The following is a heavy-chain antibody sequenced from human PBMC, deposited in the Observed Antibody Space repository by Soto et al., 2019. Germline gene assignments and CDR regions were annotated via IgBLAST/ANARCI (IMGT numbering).Heavy chain of an antibody. V-gene: IGHV3-30*18. D-gene: IGHD4-17*01. CDR1: GFTFSSFG. Sequence: QVQLVESGGGVVQPGRSLRLSCAASGFTFSSFGMHWVRQAPGKGLEWVAVISYDGTNKYYADSVKGRFTISRDNSKNTLYLQMSSLRAEDTAVYYCAKVWVNTSSYYYGMDVWGQGTTVTVSS. CDR3: AKVWVNTSSYYYGMDV. J-gene: IGHJ6*02. CDR2: ISYDGTNK.